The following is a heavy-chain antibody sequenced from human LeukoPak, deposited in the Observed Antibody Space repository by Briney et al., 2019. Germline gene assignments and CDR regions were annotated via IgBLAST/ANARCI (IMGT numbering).Heavy chain of an antibody. CDR2: ISGSGGST. J-gene: IGHJ4*02. V-gene: IGHV3-23*01. D-gene: IGHD3-10*01. CDR3: AKVGIDGSGPFDH. Sequence: GGSLRLSCAASGFTFSSYAMNWVRQAPGKGLEWVSSISGSGGSTYYADSVKGRFTISRDNSKNTPYLQMNSLRAEDTAVYYCAKVGIDGSGPFDHWGQGTLVTVSS. CDR1: GFTFSSYA.